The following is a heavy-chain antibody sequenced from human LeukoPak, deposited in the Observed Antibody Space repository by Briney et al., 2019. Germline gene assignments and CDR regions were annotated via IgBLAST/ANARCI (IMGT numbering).Heavy chain of an antibody. Sequence: SVKVSCKASGGTFSSYAISWVRQAPGQGLEWMGRIIPIFGTANYAQKFQGRVTITTDESTSTAYMELSSLRSEDTAVYYCAKAMDFWSVHPHWFDPWGQGTLVTVSS. CDR3: AKAMDFWSVHPHWFDP. J-gene: IGHJ5*02. CDR1: GGTFSSYA. D-gene: IGHD3-3*01. V-gene: IGHV1-69*05. CDR2: IIPIFGTA.